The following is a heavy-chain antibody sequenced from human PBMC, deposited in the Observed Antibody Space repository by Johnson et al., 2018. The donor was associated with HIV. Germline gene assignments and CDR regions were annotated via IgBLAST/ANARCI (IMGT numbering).Heavy chain of an antibody. CDR3: ARDRGAFDI. CDR1: GFAFSSYA. J-gene: IGHJ3*02. CDR2: IYSGGST. Sequence: VQLVESGGGLVQPGGSLRLSCAASGFAFSSYAVTWVRQTSGKGLEWVSVIYSGGSTYYADSVKGRFTISRDNSKNTLYLQMNSLRAGDAAVYYCARDRGAFDIWGQGTMVTVSS. V-gene: IGHV3-66*01.